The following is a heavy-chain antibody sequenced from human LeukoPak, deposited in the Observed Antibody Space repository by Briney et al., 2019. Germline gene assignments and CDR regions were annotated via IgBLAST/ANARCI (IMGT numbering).Heavy chain of an antibody. CDR3: ARGGYSSGWSLGY. D-gene: IGHD6-19*01. CDR2: ISSSGSTI. Sequence: PGGSLRLSCAASGFTFSSYEMSWVRQAPGKGLEWVSYISSSGSTIYYADSVKGRFTTSRDNAKNSLYLQMNSLRAEDTAVYYCARGGYSSGWSLGYWGQGTLVTVSS. V-gene: IGHV3-48*03. J-gene: IGHJ4*02. CDR1: GFTFSSYE.